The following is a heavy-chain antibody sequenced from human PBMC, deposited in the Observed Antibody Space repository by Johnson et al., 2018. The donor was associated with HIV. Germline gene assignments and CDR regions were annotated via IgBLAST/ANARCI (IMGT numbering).Heavy chain of an antibody. Sequence: QVQLVESGGGVVQPGRSLRLSCAASGFTFSSYGMHWVRQAPGKGLEWVAFIRYDGSNKYYADSVKGRFTISRDNDKNSLYLQMNSLRAEDTALYYCARDGPYSGYDENAFDIWGQGTMVTVSS. J-gene: IGHJ3*02. CDR1: GFTFSSYG. CDR3: ARDGPYSGYDENAFDI. D-gene: IGHD5-12*01. V-gene: IGHV3-33*08. CDR2: IRYDGSNK.